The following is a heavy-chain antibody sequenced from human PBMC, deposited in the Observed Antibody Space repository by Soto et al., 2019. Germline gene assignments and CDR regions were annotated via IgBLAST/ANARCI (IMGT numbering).Heavy chain of an antibody. CDR2: ISGGGDRT. V-gene: IGHV3-23*01. CDR3: AKASSMVRGVIAYYYFDY. D-gene: IGHD3-10*01. J-gene: IGHJ4*02. Sequence: GGSLRLPCAASGFTFRSYAMSWVRQAPGKGLHWVSAISGGGDRTYYADSVKGRFTISRDNSKNTLYLQMNSLRAEDTAVYYCAKASSMVRGVIAYYYFDYWGQGSLVTVSS. CDR1: GFTFRSYA.